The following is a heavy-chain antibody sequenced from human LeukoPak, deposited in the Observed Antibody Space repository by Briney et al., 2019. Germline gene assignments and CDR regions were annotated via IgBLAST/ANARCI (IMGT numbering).Heavy chain of an antibody. CDR1: GFTLSTYN. Sequence: PGGSLRLSCAASGFTLSTYNMNWVRQAPGKGLEWLSDISGGSGSIHYADSVKGRFTISRDNSKNTLYLQMNSLRAEDTAVYYCARANTIAAAGYYYGMDVWGQGTTVTVSS. D-gene: IGHD6-13*01. CDR2: ISGGSGSI. V-gene: IGHV3-48*01. J-gene: IGHJ6*02. CDR3: ARANTIAAAGYYYGMDV.